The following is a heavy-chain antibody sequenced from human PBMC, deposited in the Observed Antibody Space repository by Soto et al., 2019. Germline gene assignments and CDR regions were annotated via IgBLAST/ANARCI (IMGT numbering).Heavy chain of an antibody. CDR3: ARGKRGYSYGKPPGYYYYCGMDV. CDR2: IKQDGSEK. V-gene: IGHV3-7*05. Sequence: GGSLRLSCAASGFTFSSYWMSWVRQAPGKGLEWVANIKQDGSEKYYVDSVKGRFTISRDNAKNSLYLQMNSLRAEDTAVYYCARGKRGYSYGKPPGYYYYCGMDVCGQGTTVTVSS. CDR1: GFTFSSYW. D-gene: IGHD5-18*01. J-gene: IGHJ6*02.